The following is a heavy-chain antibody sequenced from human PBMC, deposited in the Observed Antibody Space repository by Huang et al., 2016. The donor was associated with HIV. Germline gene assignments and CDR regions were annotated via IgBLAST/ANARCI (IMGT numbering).Heavy chain of an antibody. Sequence: QGQLVESGGGVVQPGRSLRLSCAASGFSFSSYDMQWVRQAPGKGLEWGSVLSSDETDKYYADSVKGRFTISRDNSKDTLYLQMNSLRSEDTAVYFCLPAGHVSHYYYMDVWGKGTTVTVSS. CDR2: LSSDETDK. CDR3: LPAGHVSHYYYMDV. CDR1: GFSFSSYD. J-gene: IGHJ6*03. V-gene: IGHV3-30*03.